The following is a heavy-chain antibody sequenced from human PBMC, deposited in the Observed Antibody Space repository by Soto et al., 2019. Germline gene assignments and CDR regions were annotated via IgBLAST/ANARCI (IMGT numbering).Heavy chain of an antibody. CDR1: GFTFSSYS. V-gene: IGHV3-21*01. D-gene: IGHD3-9*01. CDR2: ISSSSSYI. CDR3: ARDPAGLGYFDWFPFDY. Sequence: PGGSLRLSCAASGFTFSSYSMNWVRQAPGKGLEWVSSISSSSSYIYYADSVKGRFTISRDNAKNSLYLQMNSLRAEDTAVYYCARDPAGLGYFDWFPFDYWGQGTLVTVSS. J-gene: IGHJ4*02.